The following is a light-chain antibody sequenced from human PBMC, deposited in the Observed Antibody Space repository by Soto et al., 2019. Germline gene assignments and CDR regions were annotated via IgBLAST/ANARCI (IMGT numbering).Light chain of an antibody. CDR1: QTVGSAY. J-gene: IGKJ5*01. CDR2: GTS. V-gene: IGKV3-20*01. Sequence: VLTQSPGTLSLPPGQGATLSCRASQTVGSAYLAWYQHKAGQAPRLLIYGTSSRATGIPDRFSGSGSGTDFTLTISRLEPEDFAVYYCQQYGSSPSITFGQGTRLEIK. CDR3: QQYGSSPSIT.